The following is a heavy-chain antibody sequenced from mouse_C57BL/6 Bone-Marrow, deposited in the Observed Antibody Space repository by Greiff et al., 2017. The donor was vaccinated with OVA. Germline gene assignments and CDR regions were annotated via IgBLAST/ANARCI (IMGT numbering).Heavy chain of an antibody. D-gene: IGHD1-1*01. Sequence: QVQLQQSGAELARPGASVKMSCKASGYTFTSYTMHWVKQRPGQGLEWIGYINPSSGYTKYNQKFKDKATLTADKSSSTAYMQLSSLTSEDSAIYDCARGGYYYGSPWYFDYWGQGTTLTVSS. CDR2: INPSSGYT. CDR1: GYTFTSYT. CDR3: ARGGYYYGSPWYFDY. J-gene: IGHJ2*01. V-gene: IGHV1-4*01.